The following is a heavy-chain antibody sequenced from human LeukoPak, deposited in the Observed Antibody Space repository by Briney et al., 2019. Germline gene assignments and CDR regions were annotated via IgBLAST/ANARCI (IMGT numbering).Heavy chain of an antibody. CDR3: ASGITMVRGSVFY. J-gene: IGHJ4*02. CDR1: GGSFSGYY. D-gene: IGHD3-10*01. CDR2: INHSGST. Sequence: SETLSLTCAVYGGSFSGYYWSWIRQPPGKGLEWIGEINHSGSTNYNPSLKSRVTISVDTSKNQFPLKLSSVTAADTAVYYCASGITMVRGSVFYWGQGTLVTVSS. V-gene: IGHV4-34*01.